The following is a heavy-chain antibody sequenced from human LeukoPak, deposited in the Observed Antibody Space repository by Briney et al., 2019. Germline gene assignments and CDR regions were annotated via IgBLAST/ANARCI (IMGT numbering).Heavy chain of an antibody. D-gene: IGHD1-26*01. CDR3: ARRGGSGRAFDY. CDR2: IYYTGST. CDR1: GASISGGTYY. Sequence: SETLSLTCSASGASISGGTYYWGWIRQPPGKGLEWIGSIYYTGSTYDNPSLKSRVTISVDMSKNQFSLKLSSVTAADTAVYYCARRGGSGRAFDYWGQGTLVTVSS. J-gene: IGHJ4*02. V-gene: IGHV4-39*01.